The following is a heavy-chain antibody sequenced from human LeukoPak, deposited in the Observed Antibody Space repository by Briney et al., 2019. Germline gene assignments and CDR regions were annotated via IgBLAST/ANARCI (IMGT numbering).Heavy chain of an antibody. V-gene: IGHV1-46*01. J-gene: IGHJ4*02. D-gene: IGHD2-2*01. CDR3: AKGSLGYCSSTSCYSHGAYFDY. CDR1: GYTFTSYG. CDR2: INPSGGST. Sequence: ASVKVSCKASGYTFTSYGISWVRQAPGQGLEWMGIINPSGGSTSYAQKFQGRVTMTRDTSTSTVYMELSSLRSEDTAVYYCAKGSLGYCSSTSCYSHGAYFDYWGQGTLVTVSS.